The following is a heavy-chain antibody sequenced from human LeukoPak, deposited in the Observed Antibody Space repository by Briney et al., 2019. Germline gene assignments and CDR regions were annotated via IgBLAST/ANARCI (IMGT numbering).Heavy chain of an antibody. CDR3: AKDRWTEVDAFDI. CDR2: ISGSGGST. CDR1: GFIFSSYE. D-gene: IGHD1-1*01. V-gene: IGHV3-23*01. Sequence: GGSLRLSCAASGFIFSSYEMSWVRQAPGKGLEWVSAISGSGGSTYYADSVKGRFTISRDNSKNTLYLQMNSLRAEDTAVYYCAKDRWTEVDAFDIWGQGTMVTVSS. J-gene: IGHJ3*02.